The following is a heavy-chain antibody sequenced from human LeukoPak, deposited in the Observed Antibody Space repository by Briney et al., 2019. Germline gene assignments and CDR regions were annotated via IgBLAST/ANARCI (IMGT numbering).Heavy chain of an antibody. Sequence: GGSLRLSCAASGFSFSDSYMSWIRQAPGRGLEWISYVSDGGSHTYYIDSVKGRFTISRDNTKNSLFLEMNSLRAEDTAVYFCARDLVGPNSHWGQGTLVTVSS. CDR3: ARDLVGPNSH. D-gene: IGHD1-26*01. J-gene: IGHJ4*02. CDR1: GFSFSDSY. CDR2: VSDGGSHT. V-gene: IGHV3-11*01.